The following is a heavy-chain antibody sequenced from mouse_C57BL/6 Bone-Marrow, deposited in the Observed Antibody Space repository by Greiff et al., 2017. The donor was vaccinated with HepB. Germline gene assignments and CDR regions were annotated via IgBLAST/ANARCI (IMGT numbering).Heavy chain of an antibody. Sequence: VQVVESGPGLVQPSQSLSITCTVSGFSLTSYGVHWVRQSPGKGLEWLGVIWRGGSTDYNAAFMSRLSITKDNSKSQVFFKMNSLQADDTAIYYCAIYGSSYYWYFDVWGTGTTVTVSS. CDR1: GFSLTSYG. D-gene: IGHD1-1*01. V-gene: IGHV2-5*01. CDR3: AIYGSSYYWYFDV. CDR2: IWRGGST. J-gene: IGHJ1*03.